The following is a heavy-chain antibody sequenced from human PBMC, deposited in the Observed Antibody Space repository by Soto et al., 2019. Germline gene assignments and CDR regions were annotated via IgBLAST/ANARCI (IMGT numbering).Heavy chain of an antibody. V-gene: IGHV1-69*01. J-gene: IGHJ4*02. CDR2: IIPLFGTA. CDR3: ATELGENPASPFDA. Sequence: QVQLVQSGADVKKPGSAVEVSYQASGVTFSSETLGWVRQAPGQGLEWVGGIIPLFGTASYAQKFQGRVTITADESTSTGYMELSSLRSDVTAVYFCATELGENPASPFDAWGQGTLVTISS. CDR1: GVTFSSET. D-gene: IGHD3-10*01.